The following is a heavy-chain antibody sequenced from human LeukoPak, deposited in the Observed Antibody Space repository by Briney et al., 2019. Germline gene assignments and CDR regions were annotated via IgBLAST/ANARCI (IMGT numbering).Heavy chain of an antibody. V-gene: IGHV3-53*01. J-gene: IGHJ4*02. CDR1: GFIVSSNY. D-gene: IGHD4-17*01. Sequence: PGGSLRLSCAASGFIVSSNYMSWVRQAPGKGLEWVSVLYSGDSTYHADSVKGRFTISRDNSKNTLYLQMNSLRAEDTAVYYCARAFGVTTHFDYWGQGTLVTVSS. CDR2: LYSGDST. CDR3: ARAFGVTTHFDY.